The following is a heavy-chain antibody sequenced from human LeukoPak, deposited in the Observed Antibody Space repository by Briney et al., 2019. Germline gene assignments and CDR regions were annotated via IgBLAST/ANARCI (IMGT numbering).Heavy chain of an antibody. Sequence: WASLKVSCKASGYTFTSYYMHWVRQAPGQGLEWMGIINPSGGSTSYAQKFQGRVTMTRDTSTSTVYMELSSLRSEDTAVYYCARGGTRVLEWLFVDYWGQGTLVTVSS. CDR3: ARGGTRVLEWLFVDY. CDR2: INPSGGST. CDR1: GYTFTSYY. J-gene: IGHJ4*02. V-gene: IGHV1-46*01. D-gene: IGHD3-3*01.